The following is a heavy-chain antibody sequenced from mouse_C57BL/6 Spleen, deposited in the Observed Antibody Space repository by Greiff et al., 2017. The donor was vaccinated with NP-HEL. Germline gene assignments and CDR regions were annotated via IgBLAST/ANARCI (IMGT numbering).Heavy chain of an antibody. V-gene: IGHV1-39*01. CDR3: ARGHYGNYYFDY. Sequence: EVKVVESGPELVKPGASVKISCKASGYSFTDYNMNWVKQSNGKSLEWIGVINPNYGTTSYNQKFKGKATLTVDQSSSTAYMQLNSLTSEDSAVYYCARGHYGNYYFDYWGQGTTLTVSS. CDR2: INPNYGTT. J-gene: IGHJ2*01. D-gene: IGHD2-1*01. CDR1: GYSFTDYN.